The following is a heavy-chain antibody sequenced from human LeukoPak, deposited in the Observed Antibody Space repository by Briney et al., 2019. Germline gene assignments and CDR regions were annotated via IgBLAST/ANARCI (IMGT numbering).Heavy chain of an antibody. CDR1: GFTFSSYS. CDR2: ISSSSSYI. Sequence: KPGGSLRLSCAASGFTFSSYSMNWVRQAPGKGLEWVSSISSSSSYIYYADSVKGRFTISRDNAKNSLYLQMNSLRAEDTAVYYCAKDRIGGYYDFWSALGIWGQGTLVTVSS. CDR3: AKDRIGGYYDFWSALGI. V-gene: IGHV3-21*01. D-gene: IGHD3-3*01. J-gene: IGHJ4*02.